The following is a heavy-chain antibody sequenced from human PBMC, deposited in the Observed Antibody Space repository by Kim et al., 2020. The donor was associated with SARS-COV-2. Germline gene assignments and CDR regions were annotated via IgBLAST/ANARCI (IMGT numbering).Heavy chain of an antibody. J-gene: IGHJ5*02. V-gene: IGHV1-46*01. CDR1: GYTFTSYY. CDR2: INPSGGST. CDR3: ARDYSTYSSGWTPWFDP. Sequence: ASVKVSCKASGYTFTSYYMHWVRQAPGQGLEWMGIINPSGGSTSYAQKFQGRVTMTRDTSTSTVYMELSSLRSEDTAVYYCARDYSTYSSGWTPWFDPWGQGTLVTVSS. D-gene: IGHD6-19*01.